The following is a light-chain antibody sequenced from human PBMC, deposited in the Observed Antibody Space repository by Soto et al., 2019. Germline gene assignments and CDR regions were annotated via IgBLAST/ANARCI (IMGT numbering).Light chain of an antibody. CDR1: LTVSTN. Sequence: DIVMTQSPATLSVSPGERATLSCRASLTVSTNLAWYQQKPGQAPRLLIYYTSTRATGIPTRFSGSGSGKEFTLTITILQSEDSAVYYYQQYNNWPPGPTFGPGTKVEIK. CDR2: YTS. J-gene: IGKJ3*01. CDR3: QQYNNWPPGPT. V-gene: IGKV3-15*01.